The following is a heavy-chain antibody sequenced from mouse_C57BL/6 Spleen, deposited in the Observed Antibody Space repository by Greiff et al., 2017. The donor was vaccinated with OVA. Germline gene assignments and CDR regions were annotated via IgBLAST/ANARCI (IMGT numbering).Heavy chain of an antibody. CDR2: IYPGSGST. J-gene: IGHJ4*01. D-gene: IGHD4-1*01. Sequence: QVQLQQPGAELVKPGASVKMSCKASGYTFTSYWITWVKQRPGQGLEWIGDIYPGSGSTNYNEKFKSKATLTVDTSSSTAYMELRSLTSEDTAVYYCARRGGTSAMDYWGQGTSVTVSS. CDR3: ARRGGTSAMDY. CDR1: GYTFTSYW. V-gene: IGHV1-55*01.